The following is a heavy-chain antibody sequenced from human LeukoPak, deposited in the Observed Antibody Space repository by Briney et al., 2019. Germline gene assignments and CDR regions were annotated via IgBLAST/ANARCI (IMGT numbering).Heavy chain of an antibody. Sequence: PGRSLGLSCAASKFTFSSYTMHWVRQAPGKGLDWVAVISYDGRNKYYGDSVKGRFTISRDNSKNTLYLQMNSLRPEDTAIYYCARESRDTAMATDYWGQGTLVTVSS. J-gene: IGHJ4*02. CDR1: KFTFSSYT. D-gene: IGHD5-18*01. CDR2: ISYDGRNK. CDR3: ARESRDTAMATDY. V-gene: IGHV3-30*04.